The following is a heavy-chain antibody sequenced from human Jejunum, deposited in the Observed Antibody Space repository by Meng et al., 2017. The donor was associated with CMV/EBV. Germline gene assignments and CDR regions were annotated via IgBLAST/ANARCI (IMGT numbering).Heavy chain of an antibody. Sequence: VKKPGESLKISCKTSGYTFTKYWIGWVRQMPGKGLQWMGIIYPGDSDTRYSPSFQGQVTISADESINTAYLQLSSLKPSDTAMYYCTRLSPGVVASANWFDPWGQGPLVTVSS. D-gene: IGHD2-15*01. J-gene: IGHJ5*02. CDR2: IYPGDSDT. CDR3: TRLSPGVVASANWFDP. V-gene: IGHV5-51*03. CDR1: GYTFTKYW.